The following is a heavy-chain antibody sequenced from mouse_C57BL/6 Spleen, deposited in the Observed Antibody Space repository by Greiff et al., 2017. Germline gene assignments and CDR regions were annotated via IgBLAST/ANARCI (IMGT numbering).Heavy chain of an antibody. CDR2: IYPGSGNT. Sequence: VQLQESGPELVKPGASVKISCKASGYSFTSYYIHWVKQRPGQGLEWIGWIYPGSGNTKYNEKFKGKATLTADTSSSTAYMQLSSLTSEDSAVYYCARSDYSNYVFAYWGQGTLVTVSA. CDR3: ARSDYSNYVFAY. CDR1: GYSFTSYY. D-gene: IGHD2-5*01. J-gene: IGHJ3*01. V-gene: IGHV1-66*01.